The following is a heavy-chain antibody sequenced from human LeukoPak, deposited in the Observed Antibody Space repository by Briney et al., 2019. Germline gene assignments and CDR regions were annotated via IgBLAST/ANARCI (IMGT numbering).Heavy chain of an antibody. CDR3: ARHCSSTSCYAGFDY. Sequence: GESLKISCKGSGYSFTSYWIGWVRQMPGKSLQWMRLIYPGDSDTRYSPSFQGQVTISADKSISTAYLQWSSLKASDTAMYYCARHCSSTSCYAGFDYWGQGTLVTVSS. CDR1: GYSFTSYW. D-gene: IGHD2-2*01. CDR2: IYPGDSDT. V-gene: IGHV5-51*01. J-gene: IGHJ4*02.